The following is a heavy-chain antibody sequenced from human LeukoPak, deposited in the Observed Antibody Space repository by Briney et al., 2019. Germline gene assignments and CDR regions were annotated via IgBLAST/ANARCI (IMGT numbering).Heavy chain of an antibody. D-gene: IGHD2-2*03. J-gene: IGHJ4*02. CDR1: GYSIRDDY. CDR3: AHSSMVEIVVVPAATPIFDY. Sequence: TLSLTCTVSGYSIRDDYYRDYIRQPPGKGLEWLALIYWNDDKRYSPSLKSRLTITKDTSKNQVVLTMTNMDLVDTATYYCAHSSMVEIVVVPAATPIFDYWGQGTLVTVSS. CDR2: IYWNDDK. V-gene: IGHV2-5*01.